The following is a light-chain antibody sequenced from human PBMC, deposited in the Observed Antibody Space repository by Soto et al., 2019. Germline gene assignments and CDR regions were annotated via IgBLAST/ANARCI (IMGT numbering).Light chain of an antibody. CDR1: SSDVGGNKY. CDR3: TSSTSDSLYV. V-gene: IGLV2-14*01. CDR2: KVS. J-gene: IGLJ1*01. Sequence: QSALTQPASVSGSPGQSITISCTGTSSDVGGNKYVSWYQQYPGKVPKLLINKVSNRPSGVSNRFSGSKSGNMASLTISGLLAEDEADYFCTSSTSDSLYVFGTGTKVTVL.